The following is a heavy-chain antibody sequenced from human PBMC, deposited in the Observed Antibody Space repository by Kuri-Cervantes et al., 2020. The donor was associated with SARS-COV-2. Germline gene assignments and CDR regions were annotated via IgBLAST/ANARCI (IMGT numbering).Heavy chain of an antibody. D-gene: IGHD2-2*01. CDR1: GYTFTGYY. CDR3: ARARPRGQDIVVVSAAQKDYYYGMDV. Sequence: ASVKVSCKASGYTFTGYYMHWVRQAPGQGLEWMGWINPNSGGTNYAQKFQGWVTMTRDTSISTAYMELSRLRSDDTAVYYCARARPRGQDIVVVSAAQKDYYYGMDVWGQGTTVTVSS. V-gene: IGHV1-2*04. CDR2: INPNSGGT. J-gene: IGHJ6*02.